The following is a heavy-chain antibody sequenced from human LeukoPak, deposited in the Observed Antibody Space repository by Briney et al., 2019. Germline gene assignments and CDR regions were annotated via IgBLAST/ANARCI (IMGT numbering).Heavy chain of an antibody. V-gene: IGHV5-51*01. Sequence: NPGESLKISCTTSGYTFNNHWIAWVRQMPGKGLEWMGIVYPGDSDTRYSPSFQGQVTISADKSISTAYLQWSSLKASDTAMYYCARTPFDSSSWGFDYWGQGTLVTVSS. CDR2: VYPGDSDT. CDR1: GYTFNNHW. J-gene: IGHJ4*02. D-gene: IGHD6-13*01. CDR3: ARTPFDSSSWGFDY.